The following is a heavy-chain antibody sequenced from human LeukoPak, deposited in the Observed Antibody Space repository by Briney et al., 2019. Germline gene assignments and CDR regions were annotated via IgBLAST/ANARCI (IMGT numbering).Heavy chain of an antibody. Sequence: TSETLSLTCTVSGCSISSYWSWIRQSPGKGLEWIGYIYFTGTTNYNPSLKSRLTISIDTSRNQFSLKLSSATAADTAIYYCVNGGSYLTKWGQGTLVTVSS. J-gene: IGHJ4*02. CDR2: IYFTGTT. CDR1: GCSISSY. V-gene: IGHV4-59*01. D-gene: IGHD3-10*01. CDR3: VNGGSYLTK.